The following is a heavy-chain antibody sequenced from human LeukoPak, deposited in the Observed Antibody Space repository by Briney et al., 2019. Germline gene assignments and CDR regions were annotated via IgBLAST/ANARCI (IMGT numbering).Heavy chain of an antibody. CDR3: ASGYRFDY. CDR2: INHSGST. J-gene: IGHJ4*02. Sequence: PSETLSLTCAVYGGSLSGYYWSWIRQPPGKGLEWIGEINHSGSTNYNPSLKSRVTISVDTSKNQFSLKLSSVTAADTAVYYCASGYRFDYWGQGTLVTVSS. CDR1: GGSLSGYY. V-gene: IGHV4-34*01.